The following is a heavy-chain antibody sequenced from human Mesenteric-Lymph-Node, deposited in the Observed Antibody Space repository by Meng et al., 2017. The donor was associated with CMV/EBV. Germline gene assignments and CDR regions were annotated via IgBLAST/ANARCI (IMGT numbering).Heavy chain of an antibody. D-gene: IGHD6-13*01. CDR2: ISSSSTSI. J-gene: IGHJ5*02. CDR3: AKEGYTSSWYWFDP. CDR1: GFTFSSYS. V-gene: IGHV3-48*01. Sequence: GESLKISCAASGFTFSSYSMIWVRQAPGKGLEWVSYISSSSTSIYYADSVKGRFTISRDNSRNTLYLRMNSLRAEDTAVYYCAKEGYTSSWYWFDPWGQGTLVTVSS.